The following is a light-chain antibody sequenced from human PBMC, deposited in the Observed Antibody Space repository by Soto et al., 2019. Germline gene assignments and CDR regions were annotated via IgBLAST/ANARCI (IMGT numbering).Light chain of an antibody. CDR3: QQYNNWPIT. CDR2: GAS. Sequence: EIVMTQSPATLSVSPWERATLSCRASQSVSSNLAWYQQKPGQAPRLLIYGASTRATGSPARVSGSGSGTEFTLTSSSLQSADFAVYDCQQYNNWPITFGQGTRLEIK. J-gene: IGKJ5*01. V-gene: IGKV3-15*01. CDR1: QSVSSN.